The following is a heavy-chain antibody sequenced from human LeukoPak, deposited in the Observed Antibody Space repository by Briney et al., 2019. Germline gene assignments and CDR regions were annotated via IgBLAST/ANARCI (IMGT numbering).Heavy chain of an antibody. V-gene: IGHV4-39*07. CDR2: IYYTGST. CDR1: GGSISSGSYY. Sequence: SETLSLTCSVSGGSISSGSYYWGWIRQPPGKGLEWIGSIYYTGSTYYSPSLKSRVTISVDTSKNQFSLKVTSVTAADTAAYYCARDLHLMLGLFDIWGQGTMVIVSS. D-gene: IGHD3-16*01. CDR3: ARDLHLMLGLFDI. J-gene: IGHJ3*02.